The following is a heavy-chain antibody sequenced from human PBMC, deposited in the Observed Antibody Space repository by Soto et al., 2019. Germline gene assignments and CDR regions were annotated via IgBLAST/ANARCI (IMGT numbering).Heavy chain of an antibody. V-gene: IGHV3-33*01. Sequence: QVQLVESGGGVVQPGRSLRLSCAASGFTFSSYGMHWVRQAPGKGLEWVAVIWYDGSNKYYADSVKGRFTISRDNSKNTLYLQMNSLRAEDTAVYYCARGGSSSHYFDYWGQGTLVTVPS. J-gene: IGHJ4*02. CDR2: IWYDGSNK. D-gene: IGHD6-13*01. CDR3: ARGGSSSHYFDY. CDR1: GFTFSSYG.